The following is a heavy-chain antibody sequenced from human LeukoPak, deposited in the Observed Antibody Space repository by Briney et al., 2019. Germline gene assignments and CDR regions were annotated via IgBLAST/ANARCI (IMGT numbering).Heavy chain of an antibody. CDR2: IIPIFGTA. J-gene: IGHJ3*02. Sequence: SVKVSCKASGYTFTSYAMICVRQAPGQGLEWMGGIIPIFGTANYAQKFQGRVTITADKSTSTAYMELSSLRSEDTAVYYCAGCAPYYDILTGYYIDAFDIWGQGTMVTVSS. D-gene: IGHD3-9*01. CDR1: GYTFTSYA. CDR3: AGCAPYYDILTGYYIDAFDI. V-gene: IGHV1-69*06.